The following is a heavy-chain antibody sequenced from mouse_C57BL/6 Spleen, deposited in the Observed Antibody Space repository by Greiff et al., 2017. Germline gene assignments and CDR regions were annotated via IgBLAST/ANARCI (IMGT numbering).Heavy chain of an antibody. CDR1: GYTFTDYE. J-gene: IGHJ1*03. CDR2: IDPETGGT. CDR3: TRRAGNWDFEV. V-gene: IGHV1-15*01. D-gene: IGHD3-3*01. Sequence: QVQLQQSGAELVRPGASVTLSCKASGYTFTDYEMHWVKQTPVHGLEWIGAIDPETGGTAYNQKFKGKAILTADKSSSTAYMELRSLTSEDSAVYYCTRRAGNWDFEVWGTGTTVTVSS.